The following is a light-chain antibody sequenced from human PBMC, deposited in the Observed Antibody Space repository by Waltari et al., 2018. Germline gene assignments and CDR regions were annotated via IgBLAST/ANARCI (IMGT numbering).Light chain of an antibody. V-gene: IGLV2-18*02. Sequence: QSALTPPPSVSGSPGQSVTISCTGTSSDVGSYNRVSWYPQPPGTAPKLLISEVTNRPAGVPQRFSGSKAGNTAPLTLSWLQAEDEADYCWNSYTSRSPGVFGGGTKLTVL. CDR3: NSYTSRSPGV. CDR1: SSDVGSYNR. J-gene: IGLJ3*02. CDR2: EVT.